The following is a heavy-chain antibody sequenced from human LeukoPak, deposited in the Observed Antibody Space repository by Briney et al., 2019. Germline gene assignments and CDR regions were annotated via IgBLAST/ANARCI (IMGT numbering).Heavy chain of an antibody. V-gene: IGHV3-30*18. D-gene: IGHD6-13*01. J-gene: IGHJ5*02. Sequence: GRSLRLSCAASGFTFSSYGMHWVRQAPGKGLEWVAVISYDGSNKYYADSVKGRFTISRDNSKNTLYLQMNSLRAEDTAVYYCAKDHDSSSWPPNWFDPWGQGTLVTVSS. CDR3: AKDHDSSSWPPNWFDP. CDR1: GFTFSSYG. CDR2: ISYDGSNK.